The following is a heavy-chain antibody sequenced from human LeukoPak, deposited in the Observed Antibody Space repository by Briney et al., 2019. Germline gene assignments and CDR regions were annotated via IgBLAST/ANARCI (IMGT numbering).Heavy chain of an antibody. CDR3: ARVGHVLGAFDI. CDR2: IYSSGST. V-gene: IGHV4-4*07. CDR1: GGSISSYY. D-gene: IGHD6-6*01. J-gene: IGHJ3*02. Sequence: PSETLSLTCTVSGGSISSYYWSWIRQPAGKGLEWIGRIYSSGSTNYNPSLKSRVTMSVDTSKNQFSLDLSSVTAADTAVYYCARVGHVLGAFDIWGQGTMVTVSS.